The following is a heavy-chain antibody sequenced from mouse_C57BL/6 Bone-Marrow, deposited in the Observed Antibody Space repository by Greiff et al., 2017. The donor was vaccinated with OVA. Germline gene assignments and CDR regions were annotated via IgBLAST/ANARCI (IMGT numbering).Heavy chain of an antibody. CDR1: GFSFNTYA. Sequence: DVQLEESGGGLVQPKGSLKLSCAASGFSFNTYAMNWVRQAPGKGLEWVARIRSKSNNYATYYADSVKDRFTISRDDSESMLYLQMNNLKTEDTAMYYCGRQGVSFDYWGQGTTLTVSS. CDR2: IRSKSNNYAT. CDR3: GRQGVSFDY. J-gene: IGHJ2*01. V-gene: IGHV10-1*01.